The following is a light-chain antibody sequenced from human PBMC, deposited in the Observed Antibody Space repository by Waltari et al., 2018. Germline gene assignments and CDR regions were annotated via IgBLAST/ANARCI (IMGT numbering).Light chain of an antibody. CDR3: MFWPSNVWV. CDR1: SDFNVGDFI. J-gene: IGLJ3*02. V-gene: IGLV5-37*01. Sequence: QPVLTPPPSSSASPGESARLTCTLPSDFNVGDFIIYWYQQRPGSPPRFLLYYNSDSEKAQGSGVPSRFSGSKDASANAGILLISGLQSEDEADYYCMFWPSNVWVFGGGTKLTVL. CDR2: YNSDSEK.